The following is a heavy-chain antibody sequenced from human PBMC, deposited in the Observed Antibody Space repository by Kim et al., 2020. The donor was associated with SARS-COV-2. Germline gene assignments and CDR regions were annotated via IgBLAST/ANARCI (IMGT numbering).Heavy chain of an antibody. CDR3: ARTGAIKGYCSGGSCYFAY. CDR2: ISYDGSNK. J-gene: IGHJ4*02. Sequence: GGSLRLSCAASGFTFSSYAMHWVRQAPGKGLEWVAVISYDGSNKYYADSVKGRFTISRDNSKNTLYLQMNSLRAEDTAVYYCARTGAIKGYCSGGSCYFAYWGQGTLVTVSS. D-gene: IGHD2-15*01. V-gene: IGHV3-30*04. CDR1: GFTFSSYA.